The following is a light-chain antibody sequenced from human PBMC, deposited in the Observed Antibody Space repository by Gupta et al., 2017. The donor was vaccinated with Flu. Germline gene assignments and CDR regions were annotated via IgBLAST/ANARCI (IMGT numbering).Light chain of an antibody. CDR3: QQSYSTPSIT. CDR1: QSISSY. Sequence: DIQMTQSPSSLSASVGDRVTITCRASQSISSYLNWYQQKPGKAPKLLIYAASSLQSGVPSRFSSSRSGTDFTLTISSLQPEDFATYYCQQSYSTPSITFGQGTRLEIK. J-gene: IGKJ5*01. V-gene: IGKV1-39*01. CDR2: AAS.